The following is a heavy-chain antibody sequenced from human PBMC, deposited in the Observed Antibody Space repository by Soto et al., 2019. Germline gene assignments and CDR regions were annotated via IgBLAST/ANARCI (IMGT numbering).Heavy chain of an antibody. V-gene: IGHV1-69*13. J-gene: IGHJ4*02. CDR1: GGTFSSYA. CDR3: ARVPYYYDSSGYYDDFDY. Sequence: SVKVSCKASGGTFSSYAISWVRQAPGQGLERMGGIIPIFGTANYAQKFQGRVTITADESTSTAYMVLSSLRSEDTAVYYCARVPYYYDSSGYYDDFDYWGQGTLVTVSS. CDR2: IIPIFGTA. D-gene: IGHD3-22*01.